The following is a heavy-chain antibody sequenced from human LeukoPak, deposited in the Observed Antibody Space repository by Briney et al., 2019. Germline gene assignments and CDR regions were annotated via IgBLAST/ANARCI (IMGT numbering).Heavy chain of an antibody. D-gene: IGHD5-12*01. CDR2: INPNSGGT. J-gene: IGHJ4*01. CDR3: ARTSHYVDIAATIPYGIYYFDD. Sequence: ASVKVSCKASGYTFTGYYMHWVRQAPGQGLEWMGWINPNSGGTNYAQKLQGRVTMTTDTSTSTAYMELRSLRSDDTAVYYCARTSHYVDIAATIPYGIYYFDDWGKGTLVTVSS. V-gene: IGHV1-2*02. CDR1: GYTFTGYY.